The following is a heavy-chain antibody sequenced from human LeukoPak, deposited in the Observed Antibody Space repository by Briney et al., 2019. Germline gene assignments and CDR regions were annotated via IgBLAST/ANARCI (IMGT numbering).Heavy chain of an antibody. CDR2: ISTSGNTI. CDR3: ARGGGLDV. D-gene: IGHD3-16*01. J-gene: IGHJ6*02. CDR1: GFAFSGYN. Sequence: GGSLRLSCAASGFAFSGYNMNWVRQAPGKGLEWVAFISTSGNTIYYADSVKGRFTISRDNAKNSLYLQMSNLRAEDTAVYFCARGGGLDVWGQGATVTVSS. V-gene: IGHV3-48*04.